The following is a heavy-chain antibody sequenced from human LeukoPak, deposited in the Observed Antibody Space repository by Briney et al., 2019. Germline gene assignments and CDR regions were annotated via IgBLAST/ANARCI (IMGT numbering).Heavy chain of an antibody. V-gene: IGHV4-30-2*01. CDR2: IYHSGST. J-gene: IGHJ6*02. Sequence: SQTLSLTCAVSGGSISSGGYSWSWIRQPPGKGLERIGYIYHSGSTYYNPSLKSRVTISVDRSKNQFSLKLSSVTAADTAVYYCARAPYYYDSSGYHYCYGMDVWGQGTTVTVSS. CDR1: GGSISSGGYS. CDR3: ARAPYYYDSSGYHYCYGMDV. D-gene: IGHD3-22*01.